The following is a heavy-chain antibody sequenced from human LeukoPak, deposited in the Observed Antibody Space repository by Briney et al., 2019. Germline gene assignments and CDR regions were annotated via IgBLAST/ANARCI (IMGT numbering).Heavy chain of an antibody. CDR1: GFTFRSYA. J-gene: IGHJ4*02. V-gene: IGHV3-23*01. CDR2: ISSSGGST. Sequence: GGSLRLSCAASGFTFRSYAMSWVRQAPGKGLEWVSGISSSGGSTFYANSVKGRFTISRDNSRNTLFLQMNSLRAEDTALYYCAKPSRGYNAFDYWGQGTLVTASS. D-gene: IGHD5-18*01. CDR3: AKPSRGYNAFDY.